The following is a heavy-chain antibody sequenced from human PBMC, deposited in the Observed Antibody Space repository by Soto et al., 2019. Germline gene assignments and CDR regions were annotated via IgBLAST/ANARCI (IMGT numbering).Heavy chain of an antibody. Sequence: SQTRSLACAVSGGSLTSGGYSWGWLRHPAGKGLDWIGYIYHSVSTHDHPSLKSRVTIAVDRSKNQFSLKLSSVTAADTAVYYCARDMYYYDTSLWGAFDIWGQGTMVTVS. CDR2: IYHSVST. J-gene: IGHJ3*02. CDR1: GGSLTSGGYS. V-gene: IGHV4-30-2*01. CDR3: ARDMYYYDTSLWGAFDI. D-gene: IGHD3-22*01.